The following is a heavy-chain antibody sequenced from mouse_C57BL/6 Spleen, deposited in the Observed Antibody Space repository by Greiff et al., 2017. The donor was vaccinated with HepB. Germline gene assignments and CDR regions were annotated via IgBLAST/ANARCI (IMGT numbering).Heavy chain of an antibody. CDR3: ARSGTTVVATPLAY. Sequence: QVQLQQPGAELVKPGASVKLSCKASGYTFTSYWMQWVKQRPGQGLEWIGEIDPSDSYTNYNQKFKGKATLTVDTSSSTAYMQLSSLTSEDSAVYYCARSGTTVVATPLAYWGQGTLVTVSA. J-gene: IGHJ3*01. D-gene: IGHD1-1*01. CDR1: GYTFTSYW. V-gene: IGHV1-50*01. CDR2: IDPSDSYT.